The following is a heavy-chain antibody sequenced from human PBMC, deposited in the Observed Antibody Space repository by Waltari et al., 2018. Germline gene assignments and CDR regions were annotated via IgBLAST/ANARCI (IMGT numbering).Heavy chain of an antibody. CDR2: VNPSGST. J-gene: IGHJ4*02. V-gene: IGHV4-34*02. CDR1: GGSFRGYY. D-gene: IGHD1-26*01. CDR3: AREGGNYSPLGY. Sequence: QVQLQQWGTGLLKPSETLSLTCDVYGGSFRGYYWSWIRQSPGKGLEWIGEVNPSGSTDYNPSLKSRVTISVDTSKNQFSLKLTSVTAADTAVYYCAREGGNYSPLGYWGQGTLVTVSS.